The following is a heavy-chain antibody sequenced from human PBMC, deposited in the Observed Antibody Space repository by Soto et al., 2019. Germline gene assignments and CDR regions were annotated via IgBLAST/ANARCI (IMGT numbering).Heavy chain of an antibody. CDR3: ARGPPTNTVNYYYYGMDV. CDR1: GGTFSSYA. V-gene: IGHV1-69*13. CDR2: IIPVFGTA. D-gene: IGHD4-17*01. Sequence: SVNVSCKASGGTFSSYAISWVRQAPGQGLEWMGGIIPVFGTANYAQKFQGRVTITADESTSTAYMELSSLRSEDTAVYYCARGPPTNTVNYYYYGMDVWGQGTTVTVSS. J-gene: IGHJ6*02.